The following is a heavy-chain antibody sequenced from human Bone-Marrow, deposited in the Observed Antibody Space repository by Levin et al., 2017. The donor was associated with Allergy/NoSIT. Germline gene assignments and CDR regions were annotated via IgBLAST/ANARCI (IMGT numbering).Heavy chain of an antibody. CDR1: GFTIRNHH. CDR2: IYTSGST. D-gene: IGHD2-2*01. V-gene: IGHV3-53*01. CDR3: ARDGDGVPKN. J-gene: IGHJ4*02. Sequence: QTGESLKISCAASGFTIRNHHMTWARQAPGKGLEWVSIIYTSGSTYYADSVKGRFTISTDNSKNTLYLQMNSLRAEDTAVYYCARDGDGVPKNWGQGTLVTVSS.